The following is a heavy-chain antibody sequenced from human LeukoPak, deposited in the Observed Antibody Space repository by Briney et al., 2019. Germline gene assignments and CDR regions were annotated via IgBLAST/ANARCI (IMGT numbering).Heavy chain of an antibody. CDR1: GYTFTNYW. D-gene: IGHD6-13*01. Sequence: GESLKISCKGSGYTFTNYWIGWVRRVPGKGLEWMGIIYPGDSDTRYSPSFQGQVTISADKSISTAYLQWSSLKASDTAMYYCARPASGSSEDYWGQGTLVTVSS. V-gene: IGHV5-51*01. J-gene: IGHJ4*02. CDR3: ARPASGSSEDY. CDR2: IYPGDSDT.